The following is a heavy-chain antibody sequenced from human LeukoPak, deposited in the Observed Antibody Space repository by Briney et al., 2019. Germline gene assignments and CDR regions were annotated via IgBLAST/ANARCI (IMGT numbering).Heavy chain of an antibody. CDR1: GGSISSGSHY. CDR2: IYNSGST. D-gene: IGHD4-17*01. Sequence: SQTLSLTCTVSGGSISSGSHYWSWVRQPAGKGLEWIGRIYNSGSTNYNPSLKSRVTISVDTSKNQLFLKLTSVTAADTAVYYCARTIYGADNWFDPWGQGTLVTVSS. CDR3: ARTIYGADNWFDP. V-gene: IGHV4-61*02. J-gene: IGHJ5*02.